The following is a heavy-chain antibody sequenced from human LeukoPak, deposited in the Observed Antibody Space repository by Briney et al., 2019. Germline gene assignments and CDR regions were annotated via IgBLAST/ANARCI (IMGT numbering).Heavy chain of an antibody. D-gene: IGHD3-10*02. CDR3: AELGITMIGGV. CDR2: ISSSDSTV. CDR1: EFTFSNYD. J-gene: IGHJ6*04. Sequence: GGSLRLSCVGSEFTFSNYDMNWVRQAPGKGLEWVSYISSSDSTVYYADSVKGRFTISRDNAKTSLYLQMNSLRAEDTAVYYCAELGITMIGGVWGKGTTVTISS. V-gene: IGHV3-48*03.